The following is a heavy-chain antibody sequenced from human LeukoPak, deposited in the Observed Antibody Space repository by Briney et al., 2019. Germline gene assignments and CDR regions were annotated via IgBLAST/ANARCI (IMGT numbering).Heavy chain of an antibody. CDR2: ISGSGGST. D-gene: IGHD1-26*01. Sequence: PGGSLRLSCAASGFTFSSFWMRWVRQAPGKGVGWVSAISGSGGSTYYADSMKGRFSISRDKSNNTLYLQMNSLRAEDTAEYYCAKWRRSESYLPDAFDNWGQGTMVTVSS. J-gene: IGHJ3*02. CDR3: AKWRRSESYLPDAFDN. CDR1: GFTFSSFW. V-gene: IGHV3-23*01.